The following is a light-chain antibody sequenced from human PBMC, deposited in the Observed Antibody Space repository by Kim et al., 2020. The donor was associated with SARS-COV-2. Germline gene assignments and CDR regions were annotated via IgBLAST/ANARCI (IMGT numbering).Light chain of an antibody. J-gene: IGKJ4*01. CDR3: QQRSDWPLT. Sequence: LSPGERATRSCRASQSVSSYLAWYQQKPGQAPRLLIYDASQRAPGIPARFSGSGSGTDFTLTISSLEPEDFAVYYCQQRSDWPLTFGGGTKVDIK. CDR1: QSVSSY. V-gene: IGKV3-11*01. CDR2: DAS.